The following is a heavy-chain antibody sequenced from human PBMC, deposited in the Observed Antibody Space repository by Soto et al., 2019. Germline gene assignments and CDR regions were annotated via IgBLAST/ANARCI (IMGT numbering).Heavy chain of an antibody. CDR3: ARDRAYCGGDCYSSWFDP. J-gene: IGHJ5*02. CDR2: INAGNGNT. V-gene: IGHV1-3*01. Sequence: ASVKVSCKASGYTFTSYAMHWVRQAPGQRLEWMGWINAGNGNTKYSQKFQGRVTITRDTSASTAYMELSSLRSEDTAVYYCARDRAYCGGDCYSSWFDPWGQGTLVTVSS. CDR1: GYTFTSYA. D-gene: IGHD2-21*02.